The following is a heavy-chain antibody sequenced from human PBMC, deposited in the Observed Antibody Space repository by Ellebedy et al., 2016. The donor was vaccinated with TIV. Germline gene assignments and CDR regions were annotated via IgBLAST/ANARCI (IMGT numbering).Heavy chain of an antibody. Sequence: PGGSLRLSCAASGFNFRSYWMTWVRQAPGKGLEWVAKIRQEGDEIYYVESVKGRFTISRDNAKNSLFRQMNSLRVEATAVYYCARRGSYGDYAVQVNPWFDPWGQGTLVTVSS. J-gene: IGHJ5*02. CDR1: GFNFRSYW. V-gene: IGHV3-7*01. CDR2: IRQEGDEI. D-gene: IGHD4-17*01. CDR3: ARRGSYGDYAVQVNPWFDP.